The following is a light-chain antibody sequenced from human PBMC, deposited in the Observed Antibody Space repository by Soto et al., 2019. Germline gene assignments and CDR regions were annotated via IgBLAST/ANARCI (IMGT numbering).Light chain of an antibody. CDR2: GAS. V-gene: IGKV3-20*01. J-gene: IGKJ1*01. Sequence: EIVLTHSPGTVSLFPGEGTTISRRASQSVSGNYLAWYQQKPGAAPRLLIYGASSRATAIPDRFSGSESGTDFTLTISRLEPEDFALSFCQQYGSSVTFGQGTKVDIK. CDR1: QSVSGNY. CDR3: QQYGSSVT.